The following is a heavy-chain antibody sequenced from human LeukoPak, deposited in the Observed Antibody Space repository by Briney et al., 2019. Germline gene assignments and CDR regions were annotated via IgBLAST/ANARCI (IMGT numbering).Heavy chain of an antibody. CDR2: ISAYNFNT. J-gene: IGHJ4*02. CDR1: GYTFTNYY. V-gene: IGHV1-18*01. CDR3: ARGSAQPHDY. D-gene: IGHD2-2*01. Sequence: GASVKVSCKASGYTFTNYYINWVRQAPGQGLEWMGWISAYNFNTNYAQKLQGRVTMTTDTSTSTAYMELRSLRYDDTAVYYCARGSAQPHDYWGQGPLVTVSS.